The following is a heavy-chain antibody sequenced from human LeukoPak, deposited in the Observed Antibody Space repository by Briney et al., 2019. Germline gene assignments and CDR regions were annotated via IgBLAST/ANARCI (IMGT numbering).Heavy chain of an antibody. CDR1: GFTFSDHC. V-gene: IGHV3-72*01. Sequence: GGSLRLSCAASGFTFSDHCMDWVRQAPGKGLEWVGRTRNRANSYTTEYAASVKGRFTISRDDSKKSLYLQMNSLKTEDTAVYYCARESGGGVLGYFDLWGRGTLVSVSS. CDR3: ARESGGGVLGYFDL. CDR2: TRNRANSYTT. J-gene: IGHJ2*01. D-gene: IGHD3-10*01.